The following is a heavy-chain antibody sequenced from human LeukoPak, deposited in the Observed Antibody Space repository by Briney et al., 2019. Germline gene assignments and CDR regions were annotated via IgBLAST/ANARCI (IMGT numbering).Heavy chain of an antibody. D-gene: IGHD2-15*01. CDR3: ATVVAAATPMAGFDY. CDR2: INPNSGGT. Sequence: ASVKVSCKASGYTFTGYYMHWVRQAPGQGLEWIGWINPNSGGTNYAQKFQGRVTMTRDTSISTAYMELSGLRSDDTAVYYCATVVAAATPMAGFDYWGQGTLVTVSS. J-gene: IGHJ4*02. V-gene: IGHV1-2*02. CDR1: GYTFTGYY.